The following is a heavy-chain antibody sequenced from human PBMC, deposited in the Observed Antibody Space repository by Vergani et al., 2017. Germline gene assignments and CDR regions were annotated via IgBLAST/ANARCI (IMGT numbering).Heavy chain of an antibody. CDR1: GFTFSSYA. CDR2: ISGSGGST. J-gene: IGHJ3*02. CDR3: AKVIVGASSAFDI. D-gene: IGHD1-26*01. Sequence: EVQLLESGGGLVQPGGSLRLSCAASGFTFSSYAMSWVRQAPGKGLEWVSAISGSGGSTYYADSVKGRFAISRDNSKNTLYLQMNSLRAEDTAVYYCAKVIVGASSAFDIWGQGTMDTVSS. V-gene: IGHV3-23*01.